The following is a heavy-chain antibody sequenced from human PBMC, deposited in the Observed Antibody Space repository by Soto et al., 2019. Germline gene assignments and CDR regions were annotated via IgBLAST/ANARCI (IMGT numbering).Heavy chain of an antibody. J-gene: IGHJ4*02. V-gene: IGHV3-30-3*01. CDR3: ASLLGYCSSTSCTIDY. D-gene: IGHD2-2*01. CDR2: ISYDGSNK. CDR1: GFTFSSYT. Sequence: GGSLRLSCAASGFTFSSYTMNWVRQAPGKGLEWVAVISYDGSNKYYADSVKGRFTISRDNSKNTLYLQMNSLRAEDTAVYYCASLLGYCSSTSCTIDYWGQGTLVTVSS.